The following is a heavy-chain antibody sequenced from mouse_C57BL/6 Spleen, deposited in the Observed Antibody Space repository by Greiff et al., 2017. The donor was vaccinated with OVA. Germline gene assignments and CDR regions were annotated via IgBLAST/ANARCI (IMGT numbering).Heavy chain of an antibody. J-gene: IGHJ4*01. CDR3: ARDTGDYESYYAMDY. V-gene: IGHV5-4*01. CDR1: GFTFSSYA. CDR2: ISDGGSYT. Sequence: EVQLQESGGGLVKPGGSLKLSCAASGFTFSSYAMSWVRQTPEKRLEWVATISDGGSYTYYPDNVKGRFTISRDNAKNNLYLQMSHLKSEDTAMYYCARDTGDYESYYAMDYWGQGTSVTVSS. D-gene: IGHD2-4*01.